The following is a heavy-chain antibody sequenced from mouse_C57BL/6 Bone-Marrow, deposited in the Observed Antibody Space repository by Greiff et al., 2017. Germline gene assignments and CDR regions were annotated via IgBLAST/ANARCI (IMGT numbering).Heavy chain of an antibody. CDR2: INPSNGGT. V-gene: IGHV1-53*01. CDR3: VKGNYGNYEDYAMDY. J-gene: IGHJ4*01. D-gene: IGHD2-1*01. CDR1: GYTFTSYW. Sequence: VQLQQPGAELVRPGTSVKLSCTASGYTFTSYWMHWVKQRPGQGLEWIGNINPSNGGTNYNEKFKSKATLTVDKSSSTAYMQLSSLTSEDSAVYYCVKGNYGNYEDYAMDYWGQGTSVTVSS.